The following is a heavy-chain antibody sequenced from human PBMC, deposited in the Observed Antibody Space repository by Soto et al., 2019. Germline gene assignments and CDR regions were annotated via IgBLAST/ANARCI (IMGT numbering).Heavy chain of an antibody. Sequence: QVQLVQSGAEVKKPGSSVKVSCKTSGGTFSSYAISWVRQAPGQGLEWMGGIMPIFGAANYAQKFQGRVTVTVDESTSTAYTELSSLRSEDTAVSYCARVRRYSGDIVLVPAAIGYGMDVWGQGTTVSVSS. CDR3: ARVRRYSGDIVLVPAAIGYGMDV. CDR1: GGTFSSYA. CDR2: IMPIFGAA. V-gene: IGHV1-69*12. J-gene: IGHJ6*02. D-gene: IGHD2-2*01.